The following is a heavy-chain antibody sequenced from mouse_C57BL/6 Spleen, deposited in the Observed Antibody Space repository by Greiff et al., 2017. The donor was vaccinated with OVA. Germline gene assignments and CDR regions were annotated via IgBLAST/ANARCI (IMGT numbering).Heavy chain of an antibody. V-gene: IGHV14-4*01. CDR2: IHPDNGGT. Sequence: VQLQQPGAELVRPGASVKLSCKASGFNFKDDCMHWVKQRPGQGLEWIGLIHPDNGGTEYDEKFKSKATLTGDKSSNTAYMQLSSLTSEDSAVYYCARDSSGYGYWGQGTTLTVSS. J-gene: IGHJ2*01. CDR3: ARDSSGYGY. D-gene: IGHD3-2*02. CDR1: GFNFKDDC.